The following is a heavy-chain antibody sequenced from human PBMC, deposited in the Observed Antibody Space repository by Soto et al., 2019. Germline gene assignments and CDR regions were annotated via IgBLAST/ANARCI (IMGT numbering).Heavy chain of an antibody. V-gene: IGHV3-33*01. CDR3: ARDRGWYGWFDY. CDR1: GFTFSSYG. CDR2: IWYDGSNK. J-gene: IGHJ4*02. Sequence: QVQLVESGGGVVQPGRSLRLSCAASGFTFSSYGMHWVRQAPGKGLEWVAVIWYDGSNKYYADSVKGRFTISRDNSKNTLYLQMNSLRAEDTAVYYCARDRGWYGWFDYWGQGTLVTVSS. D-gene: IGHD6-19*01.